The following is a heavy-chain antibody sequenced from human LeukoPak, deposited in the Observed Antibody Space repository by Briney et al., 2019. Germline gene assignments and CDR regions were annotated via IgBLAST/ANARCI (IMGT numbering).Heavy chain of an antibody. CDR1: GGSISSSNYY. CDR2: IYYRGST. D-gene: IGHD2-15*01. CDR3: AGHGYCSGGSCYSWGYYYYMDV. V-gene: IGHV4-39*01. Sequence: SETLSLTCTVSGGSISSSNYYWGWIRQPPGKGLEWIGSIYYRGSTYYNPSLMSRVTIFVDTSKNQFSLKLSSVTAADTAVYYCAGHGYCSGGSCYSWGYYYYMDVWGKGTTVTISS. J-gene: IGHJ6*03.